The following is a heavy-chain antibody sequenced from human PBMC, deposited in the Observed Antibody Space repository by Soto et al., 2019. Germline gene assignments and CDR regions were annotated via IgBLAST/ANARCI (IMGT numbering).Heavy chain of an antibody. CDR2: IYWNDDK. Sequence: SGPTLVNPTHPLTLTCTFSEFSLRTSGVGVGWIRQPPGKAPEWLALIYWNDDKRYSPSLKSRLTITKDTSKNQVVLTMTDMDPVDTGTYYCAQRLGSRGSFDYWGQGSLVTVSS. J-gene: IGHJ4*02. D-gene: IGHD6-25*01. CDR1: EFSLRTSGVG. V-gene: IGHV2-5*01. CDR3: AQRLGSRGSFDY.